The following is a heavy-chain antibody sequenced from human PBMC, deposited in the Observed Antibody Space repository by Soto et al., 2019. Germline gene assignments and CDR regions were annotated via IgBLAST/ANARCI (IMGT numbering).Heavy chain of an antibody. CDR3: AREGEYYYDSSGYPWFDP. CDR2: IYYSGST. D-gene: IGHD3-22*01. V-gene: IGHV4-31*03. J-gene: IGHJ5*02. CDR1: GGSIIGGGYY. Sequence: SETLCLTCTVSGGSIIGGGYYWSWIRQHPGKGLEWIGYIYYSGSTYYNPSLKSRVTISVDTSKNQFSLKLSSVTAADTAVYYCAREGEYYYDSSGYPWFDPWGQGTLVTVSS.